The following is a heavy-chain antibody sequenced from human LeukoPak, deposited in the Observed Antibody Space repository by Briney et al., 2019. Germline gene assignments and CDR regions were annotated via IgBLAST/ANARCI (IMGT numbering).Heavy chain of an antibody. CDR2: ITGRGGST. V-gene: IGHV3-23*01. J-gene: IGHJ4*02. CDR3: AKESSQSYCLDY. Sequence: GGSLRLSCAASGFTLSSYAMSSVRQAPGKGLEWVSAITGRGGSTYYADSVKGRFTISRDNSKNTLYLQMNSLRAEDTAIYYCAKESSQSYCLDYWGQGTLVTVSS. CDR1: GFTLSSYA. D-gene: IGHD3-10*01.